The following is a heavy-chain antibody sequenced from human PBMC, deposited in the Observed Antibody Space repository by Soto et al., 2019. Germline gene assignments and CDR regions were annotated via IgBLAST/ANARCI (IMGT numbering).Heavy chain of an antibody. D-gene: IGHD3-16*01. CDR3: AKASEEMATMGDFDY. CDR2: ISYDGSNK. CDR1: GFTFSSYG. Sequence: QVQLVESGGGVVQPGRSLRLSCAASGFTFSSYGMHWVRQAPGKGLEWVAVISYDGSNKYYADSVKGRFTISRDNSKNTLYLQMSSLRAEDTAVHYCAKASEEMATMGDFDYWGQGTLVTVSS. J-gene: IGHJ4*02. V-gene: IGHV3-30*18.